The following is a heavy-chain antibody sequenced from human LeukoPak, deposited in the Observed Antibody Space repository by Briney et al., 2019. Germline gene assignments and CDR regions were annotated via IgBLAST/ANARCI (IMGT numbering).Heavy chain of an antibody. D-gene: IGHD5-18*01. V-gene: IGHV3-48*01. CDR2: ISSSSSTI. CDR1: GFTFSSYS. Sequence: GGSLRLSCAASGFTFSSYSMNWVRQAPGKGLEWVSYISSSSSTIYYADSVKGRFTISRDNAKNSLYLQMNSLRAEDTAVYYCARDPYSYGDTGIDYWGQGTLVTVSS. CDR3: ARDPYSYGDTGIDY. J-gene: IGHJ4*02.